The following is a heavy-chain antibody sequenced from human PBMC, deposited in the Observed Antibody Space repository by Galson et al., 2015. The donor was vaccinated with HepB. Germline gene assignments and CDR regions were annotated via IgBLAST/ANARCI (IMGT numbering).Heavy chain of an antibody. J-gene: IGHJ4*02. D-gene: IGHD5-24*01. Sequence: SVKVSCKASGGTFSSYAISWVRQAPGQGLEWMGGIIPIFGTANYAQKFQGRVTITADESTSTAYMELSSLRSEDTAVYYCAREERGEMATIHPFDYWGQGTLVTVSS. CDR2: IIPIFGTA. CDR3: AREERGEMATIHPFDY. CDR1: GGTFSSYA. V-gene: IGHV1-69*13.